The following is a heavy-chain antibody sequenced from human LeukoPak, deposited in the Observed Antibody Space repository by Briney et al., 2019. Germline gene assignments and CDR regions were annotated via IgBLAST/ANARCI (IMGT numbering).Heavy chain of an antibody. Sequence: GGSLRLSCAASGFRFSNYGMNWVRQAPGKGLEWASSIGSSGIRTFYAGSVKGRFTISRDNTKNSLYLQMYNLRVEDTALYYCARGEAIWGPLFDDWGQGTLVTVSS. CDR1: GFRFSNYG. J-gene: IGHJ4*02. CDR2: IGSSGIRT. D-gene: IGHD7-27*01. V-gene: IGHV3-21*01. CDR3: ARGEAIWGPLFDD.